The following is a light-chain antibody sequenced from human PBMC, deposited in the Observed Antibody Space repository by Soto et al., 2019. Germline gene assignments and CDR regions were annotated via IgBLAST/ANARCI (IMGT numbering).Light chain of an antibody. V-gene: IGKV3-15*01. J-gene: IGKJ4*02. CDR1: QGSSDT. Sequence: EVIMRQSQATLSVSPGEGGTLSCRASQGSSDTTDWYQHKPGQTPRLRIYDTSSRATGVPTRFSGSRSGADFSLPINSLQSEDFAAYYCQPYNNRSLTFGGGTKV. CDR3: QPYNNRSLT. CDR2: DTS.